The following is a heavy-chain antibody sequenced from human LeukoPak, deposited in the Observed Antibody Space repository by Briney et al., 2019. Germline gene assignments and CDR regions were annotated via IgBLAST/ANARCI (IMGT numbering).Heavy chain of an antibody. CDR1: GFTFSSYG. D-gene: IGHD6-13*01. J-gene: IGHJ4*02. CDR2: ISYDGSNK. CDR3: AKIGTTAAGIDY. V-gene: IGHV3-30*18. Sequence: PGGSLRLSCAASGFTFSSYGMHWVRQAPGKGLEWVAVISYDGSNKYYADSVKGRFTISRDNSKNTLYLQMNSLRAEDTAVYYCAKIGTTAAGIDYWGQGTLVTVSS.